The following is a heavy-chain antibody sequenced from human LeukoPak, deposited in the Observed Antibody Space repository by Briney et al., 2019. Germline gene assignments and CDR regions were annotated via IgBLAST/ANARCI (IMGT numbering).Heavy chain of an antibody. CDR1: GFTFTSSA. J-gene: IGHJ6*03. D-gene: IGHD3-16*02. CDR2: IVVGNGET. Sequence: ASVKVSCKASGFTFTSSAMQWVRQARGQRLEWIGWIVVGNGETNYAQKFQERVTITRDMSTTTAYMELSSLRSEDTAVYYCAALVVPSTNLRNYYYYYMDVWGKGTTVTVSS. V-gene: IGHV1-58*02. CDR3: AALVVPSTNLRNYYYYYMDV.